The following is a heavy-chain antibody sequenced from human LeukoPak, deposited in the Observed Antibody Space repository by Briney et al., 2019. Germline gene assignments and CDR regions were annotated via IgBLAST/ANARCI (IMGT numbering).Heavy chain of an antibody. Sequence: GGSLRLSCAASGFTFDDYAMHWVRQAPGKGLEWVSGISWNSGSIGYADSVKGRFTISRDNAKNSLYLQMNSLRAEDTAVYYCASGPYYYYYMDVWGKGTTVTVSS. CDR2: ISWNSGSI. J-gene: IGHJ6*03. CDR1: GFTFDDYA. D-gene: IGHD3-3*01. V-gene: IGHV3-9*01. CDR3: ASGPYYYYYMDV.